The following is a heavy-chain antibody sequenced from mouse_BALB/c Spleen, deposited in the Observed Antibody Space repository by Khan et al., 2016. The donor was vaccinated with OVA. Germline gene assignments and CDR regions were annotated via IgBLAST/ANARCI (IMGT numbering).Heavy chain of an antibody. D-gene: IGHD2-3*01. J-gene: IGHJ4*01. CDR2: IWAGGST. CDR3: ARFYDPYYAIDY. CDR1: GFSLTSYG. Sequence: QVQLKESGPGLVAPSQSLSITCTVSGFSLTSYGVHWVRQPPGKGLEWLGVIWAGGSTNYNSALVSRLSIRKDNSKSQVFLKMNSLQTADTAMYYCARFYDPYYAIDYWGQGTSVTVSS. V-gene: IGHV2-9*02.